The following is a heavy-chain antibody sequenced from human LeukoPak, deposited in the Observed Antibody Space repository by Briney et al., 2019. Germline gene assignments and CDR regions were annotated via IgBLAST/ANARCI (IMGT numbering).Heavy chain of an antibody. V-gene: IGHV4-4*07. J-gene: IGHJ6*03. D-gene: IGHD2-2*01. Sequence: KPSETLSLTCTVSGGSISRYYWSWIRQPAGKGLEWIGRIYTSGITGYNLSLKSRVTMSLDTSKNQFSLKLSSVTAADTAVYYCAKGGCRCPPDYYYYYMDVWGKGTTVTISS. CDR3: AKGGCRCPPDYYYYYMDV. CDR2: IYTSGIT. CDR1: GGSISRYY.